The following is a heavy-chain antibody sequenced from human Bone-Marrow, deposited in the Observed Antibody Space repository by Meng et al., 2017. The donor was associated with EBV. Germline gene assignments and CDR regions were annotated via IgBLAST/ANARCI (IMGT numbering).Heavy chain of an antibody. CDR2: TKPIFGTA. CDR1: GGTFSSYA. J-gene: IGHJ4*02. Sequence: QVPLVQSGAEVEEPGSSVTVSCKAFGGTFSSYAISWVRQAPGQGLEGMGGTKPIFGTANYAQKFQGRVTITADESTSTDYMELTSLRSEDTAVNYCARVRSSWSEIGYWGQGTLVTVSS. D-gene: IGHD6-13*01. V-gene: IGHV1-69*01. CDR3: ARVRSSWSEIGY.